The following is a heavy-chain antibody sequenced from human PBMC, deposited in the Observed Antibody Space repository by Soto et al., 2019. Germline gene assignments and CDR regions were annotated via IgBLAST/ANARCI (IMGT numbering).Heavy chain of an antibody. J-gene: IGHJ4*02. CDR1: GYTFTSYA. D-gene: IGHD5-12*01. V-gene: IGHV1-3*01. Sequence: ASVKVSCKASGYTFTSYAMHWVRQAPGQRLEWMGWINAGNGNTKYSQKFQGRVTITRDTSASTAYMELSSLRSEDTAVYYCARAVAVPADFDYWGQGTLVIGSS. CDR2: INAGNGNT. CDR3: ARAVAVPADFDY.